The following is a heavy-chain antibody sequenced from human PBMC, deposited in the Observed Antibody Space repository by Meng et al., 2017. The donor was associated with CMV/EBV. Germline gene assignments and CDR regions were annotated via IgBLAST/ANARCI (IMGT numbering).Heavy chain of an antibody. D-gene: IGHD3-22*01. CDR2: ISSSGDTT. Sequence: GGSLRLSCAVSGFTFSSYEMNWVRQAPGKGLEWVSYISSSGDTTYYADSVRGRFTISRDNARNSLFLQMNSLRAEDTAVYYCARGKFYYDSSGYYAFYHWGQGTRVTVSS. CDR1: GFTFSSYE. CDR3: ARGKFYYDSSGYYAFYH. V-gene: IGHV3-48*03. J-gene: IGHJ5*02.